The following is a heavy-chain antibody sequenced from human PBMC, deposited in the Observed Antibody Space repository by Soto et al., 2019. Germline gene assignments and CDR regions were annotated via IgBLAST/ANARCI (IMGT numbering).Heavy chain of an antibody. Sequence: SETLSLTCTVSGGSVISGSYYWSWIRQPPGKGLEWIGYIYYSGSTSYNPSLKSRVTISVDTSKNQFSLKLSSVTAADTAVYYCARAREWEPIDYWGQGTLVTVSS. V-gene: IGHV4-61*01. D-gene: IGHD1-26*01. CDR3: ARAREWEPIDY. J-gene: IGHJ4*02. CDR2: IYYSGST. CDR1: GGSVISGSYY.